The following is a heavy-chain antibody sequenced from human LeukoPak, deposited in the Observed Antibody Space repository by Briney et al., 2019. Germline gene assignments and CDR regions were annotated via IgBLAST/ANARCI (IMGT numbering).Heavy chain of an antibody. Sequence: SETLSLTCTVSGGSISRSNYYWGWIRQSPGKGLEWIGSIYYTGSTYYNPSLKSRVTISVDTSKNQFSLKLSSVTAADTAVYYCARDGSGYWFDPWGQGTLVTVSS. V-gene: IGHV4-39*07. CDR2: IYYTGST. CDR3: ARDGSGYWFDP. D-gene: IGHD6-19*01. CDR1: GGSISRSNYY. J-gene: IGHJ5*02.